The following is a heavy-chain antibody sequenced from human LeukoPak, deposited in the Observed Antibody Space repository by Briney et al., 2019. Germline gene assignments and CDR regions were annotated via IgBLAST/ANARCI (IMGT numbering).Heavy chain of an antibody. D-gene: IGHD4-11*01. CDR2: INPSGGST. Sequence: GASVKVSCKASGYTFTSYYMHWVRQAPGQGLEWMGIINPSGGSTSYAQKFQGRVTMTRDMSTSTVYMELSSLRSEDTAVYCCARGEGTDYSNLYFDYWGQGTLVTVSS. CDR3: ARGEGTDYSNLYFDY. V-gene: IGHV1-46*01. J-gene: IGHJ4*02. CDR1: GYTFTSYY.